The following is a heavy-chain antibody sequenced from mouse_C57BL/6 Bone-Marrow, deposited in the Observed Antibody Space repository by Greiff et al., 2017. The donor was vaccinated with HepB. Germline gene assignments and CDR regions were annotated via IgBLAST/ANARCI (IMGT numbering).Heavy chain of an antibody. CDR3: TAQAD. J-gene: IGHJ2*01. CDR2: IYPGDGDT. CDR1: LSPFLLSF. V-gene: IGHV1-82*01. Sequence: SLSPFLLSFLPFLTQRPGKGLEWIGRIYPGDGDTNYNGKFKGKATLTADKSSSTAYMQLSSLTSEDSAVYFCTAQADWGQGTTLTVSS. D-gene: IGHD3-2*02.